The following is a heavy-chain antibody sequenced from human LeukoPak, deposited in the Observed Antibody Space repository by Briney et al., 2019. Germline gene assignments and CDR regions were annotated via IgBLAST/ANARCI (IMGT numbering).Heavy chain of an antibody. CDR3: ARGRELLNPFDY. V-gene: IGHV3-74*01. CDR2: IKTDGSRT. Sequence: QPGGSLRLSCAASGLTFSSYWMHWVRQAPGKGLVWVSGIKTDGSRTSYADSVKGRFTISRDNAKNMLYLQMNSLRAEDTAVYYCARGRELLNPFDYWGQGTLVTVPS. CDR1: GLTFSSYW. D-gene: IGHD1-7*01. J-gene: IGHJ4*02.